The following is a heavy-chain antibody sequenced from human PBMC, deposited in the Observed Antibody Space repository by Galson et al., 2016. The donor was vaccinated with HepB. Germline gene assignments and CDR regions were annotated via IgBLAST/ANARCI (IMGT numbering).Heavy chain of an antibody. D-gene: IGHD3-22*01. CDR1: GFAFSSYW. CDR2: IKQDGSEK. V-gene: IGHV3-7*01. J-gene: IGHJ4*02. Sequence: SLRLSCAASGFAFSSYWMTWVRQAPGKGLEWVANIKQDGSEKNYVDSAKGRFTLSRDNAKNSMYLQMNSLRVEDTAVYYCARGEEPIEYFYDGRRDLDYWGQGTLVTVSS. CDR3: ARGEEPIEYFYDGRRDLDY.